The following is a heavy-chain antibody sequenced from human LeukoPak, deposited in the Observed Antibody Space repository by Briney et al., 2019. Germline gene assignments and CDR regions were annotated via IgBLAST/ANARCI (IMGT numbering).Heavy chain of an antibody. CDR1: GLTFSSYG. V-gene: IGHV3-33*01. J-gene: IGHJ4*02. D-gene: IGHD6-19*01. CDR3: ARDGQSTVAGGRDFEY. CDR2: IWYDGRNK. Sequence: GGYLRLSCAASGLTFSSYGMHWVRQAPVKGLEWVVVIWYDGRNKYYADIVKGRFTISRDNSKNALYLQINSLRAEDTAVYYCARDGQSTVAGGRDFEYWGQGTLVTVSS.